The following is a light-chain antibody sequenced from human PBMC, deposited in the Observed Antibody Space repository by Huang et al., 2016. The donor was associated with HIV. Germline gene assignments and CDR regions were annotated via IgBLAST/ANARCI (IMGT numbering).Light chain of an antibody. Sequence: DIVMTQSPDSLAVSLGERATINCKSSQSVLYSSNNKNYLAWYQQKPRQPPKLLIYWASTRESGVPDRFSGSGSGTDFTLTISSLQAEDVAVYYCQQYYSLFTFGPGTKVDIK. J-gene: IGKJ3*01. CDR2: WAS. CDR1: QSVLYSSNNKNY. V-gene: IGKV4-1*01. CDR3: QQYYSLFT.